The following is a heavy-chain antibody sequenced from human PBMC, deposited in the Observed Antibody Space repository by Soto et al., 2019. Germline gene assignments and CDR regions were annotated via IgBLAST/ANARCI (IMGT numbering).Heavy chain of an antibody. CDR1: GDTFTGYA. Sequence: QVQLVQSGAEVKKPGASVKVSCKASGDTFTGYAFHWVRQAPGQRLEWMGWINAGNDYTRYSQNFQGRVTITRDTSASTAYMDLSRLRFEDTAVYYCAAEPLNGHSDPFDYWGQGTLVTVSS. CDR2: INAGNDYT. J-gene: IGHJ4*02. V-gene: IGHV1-3*01. CDR3: AAEPLNGHSDPFDY.